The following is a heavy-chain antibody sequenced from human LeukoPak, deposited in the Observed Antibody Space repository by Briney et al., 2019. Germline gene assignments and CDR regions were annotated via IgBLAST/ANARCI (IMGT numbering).Heavy chain of an antibody. Sequence: PGGSLRLSCAASGFTFSSYSMNWVRQAPGKGLEWVSSISSSSSYIYYADSVKGRFTISRDNAKNSLYLQMNSLRAEDTAVYYCARDIGVSVAATGTSYFYYYYMDVWGKGTTVTVSS. V-gene: IGHV3-21*01. CDR2: ISSSSSYI. CDR1: GFTFSSYS. J-gene: IGHJ6*03. D-gene: IGHD6-13*01. CDR3: ARDIGVSVAATGTSYFYYYYMDV.